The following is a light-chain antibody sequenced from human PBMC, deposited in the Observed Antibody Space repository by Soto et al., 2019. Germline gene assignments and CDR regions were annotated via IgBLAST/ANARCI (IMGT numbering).Light chain of an antibody. CDR3: QQSYNFPRT. J-gene: IGKJ1*01. CDR2: SAY. Sequence: DIQMTQSPSSLSASVGDRVTITCRASQSIDTYLNWYLQKPGQAPKLLFYSAYSLQSGVSPRYSGDGSGTDFTLTISSLQPEDFATYYCQQSYNFPRTFGQGTTV. V-gene: IGKV1-39*01. CDR1: QSIDTY.